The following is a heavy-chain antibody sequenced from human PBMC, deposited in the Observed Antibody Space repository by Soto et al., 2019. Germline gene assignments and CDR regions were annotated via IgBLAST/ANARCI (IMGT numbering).Heavy chain of an antibody. J-gene: IGHJ4*02. D-gene: IGHD1-26*01. CDR3: ASGGTNVRLGGATPAY. CDR1: GFTFSSYA. V-gene: IGHV3-23*01. Sequence: EVQLLESGGGLVQPGGSLRLSCAASGFTFSSYAMSWVRQAPGKGLEWVSAISGSGGSTYYADSLKGRFTISRDNSKNTLYLQMSSLRAEDMAVYYCASGGTNVRLGGATPAYWGQGTLVTVSS. CDR2: ISGSGGST.